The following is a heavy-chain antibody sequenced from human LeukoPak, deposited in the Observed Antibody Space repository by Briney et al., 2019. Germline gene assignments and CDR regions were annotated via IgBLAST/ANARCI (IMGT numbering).Heavy chain of an antibody. D-gene: IGHD5-24*01. CDR2: IYYSGST. V-gene: IGHV4-59*01. J-gene: IGHJ4*02. Sequence: SETLSLTCTVSGVSISSYYWSWIRQPPGKGLEWIGYIYYSGSTNYNPSLKSRVTISVDTSKNQFSLKLSSVTAADTAVYYCARDTRRDGYNGFDYWGQGTLVTVSS. CDR3: ARDTRRDGYNGFDY. CDR1: GVSISSYY.